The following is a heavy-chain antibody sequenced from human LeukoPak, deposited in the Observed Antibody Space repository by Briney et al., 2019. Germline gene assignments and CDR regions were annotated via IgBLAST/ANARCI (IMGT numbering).Heavy chain of an antibody. CDR2: IYYSGST. V-gene: IGHV4-59*01. CDR3: ARDIEYSSSWRPDYDYCCMEV. CDR1: GGSISSYY. Sequence: SETLSLTCTVSGGSISSYYWSWIRQPPGKGLEWIGYIYYSGSTKYNPSLKSRVTISVDTSKNQFSLKLSSVTAADTAVYYCARDIEYSSSWRPDYDYCCMEVWGKGTTVTVSS. J-gene: IGHJ6*03. D-gene: IGHD6-6*01.